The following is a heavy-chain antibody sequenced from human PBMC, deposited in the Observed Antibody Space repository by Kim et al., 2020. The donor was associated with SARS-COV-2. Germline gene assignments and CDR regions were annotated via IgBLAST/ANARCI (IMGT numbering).Heavy chain of an antibody. CDR2: IYPSGSA. Sequence: SETLSRTCNVSGDSISRGGYAWSWIRQPPGKGLEWIGYIYPSGSAFYNPSLKSRVTISIDRSENQFSLKLSSVTAADTAVYYCARDCSSSSCYMKWGQGT. CDR1: GDSISRGGYA. CDR3: ARDCSSSSCYMK. D-gene: IGHD2-15*01. V-gene: IGHV4-30-2*01. J-gene: IGHJ4*02.